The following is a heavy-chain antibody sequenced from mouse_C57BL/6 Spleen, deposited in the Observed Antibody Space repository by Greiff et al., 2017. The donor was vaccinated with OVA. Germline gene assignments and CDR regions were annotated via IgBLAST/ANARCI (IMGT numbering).Heavy chain of an antibody. J-gene: IGHJ4*01. CDR2: IDPSDSYT. Sequence: QVQLKQPGAELVKPGASVKLSCKASGYTFTSYWMQWVKQRPGQGLEWIGEIDPSDSYTNYNQKFKGKATLTVDTSSSTAYMQLSSLTSEDSAVYYCARSEHEDYAMDYWGQGTPVTVSS. V-gene: IGHV1-50*01. CDR3: ARSEHEDYAMDY. CDR1: GYTFTSYW.